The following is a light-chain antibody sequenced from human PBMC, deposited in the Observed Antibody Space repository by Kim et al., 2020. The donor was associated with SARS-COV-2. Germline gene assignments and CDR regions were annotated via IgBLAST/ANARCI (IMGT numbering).Light chain of an antibody. CDR2: NNS. V-gene: IGLV1-44*01. CDR1: RSNIGTNA. J-gene: IGLJ3*02. Sequence: GQRVTISCSGSRSNIGTNAANWYQQLPGTAPKLLIYNNSQRPSGVPDRFSGSKSGTSASLAISGLQSEDEADYYCAAWDDSLNAWVFGGGTQLTV. CDR3: AAWDDSLNAWV.